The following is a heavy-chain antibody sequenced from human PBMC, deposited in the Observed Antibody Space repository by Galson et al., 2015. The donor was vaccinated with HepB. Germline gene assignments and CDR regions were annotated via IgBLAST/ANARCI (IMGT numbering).Heavy chain of an antibody. J-gene: IGHJ4*02. V-gene: IGHV3-30*18. CDR1: GFTFSRYG. D-gene: IGHD3-10*01. CDR2: ISYDGNNE. Sequence: SLRLSCAASGFTFSRYGMNWVRQAPGKGLEWVAVISYDGNNEYYADSVKGRFTISRDNSDSTVHLQLNSLRAEDTAVYYCTKSPNYGSGAHLDYWGQGTLATVSS. CDR3: TKSPNYGSGAHLDY.